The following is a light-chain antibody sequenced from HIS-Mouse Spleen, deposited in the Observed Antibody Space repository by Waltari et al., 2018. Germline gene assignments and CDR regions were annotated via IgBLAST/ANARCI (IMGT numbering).Light chain of an antibody. Sequence: QSALTQPASVSGSPGQSITISCTGTSSDVGGYNYVSRYQQHPGKAPQLMIYDVSNRPSGVSNRFSGSKSGNTASLTISGLQAEDEADYYCSSYTSSSTGVFGTGTKVTVL. V-gene: IGLV2-14*03. CDR2: DVS. J-gene: IGLJ1*01. CDR1: SSDVGGYNY. CDR3: SSYTSSSTGV.